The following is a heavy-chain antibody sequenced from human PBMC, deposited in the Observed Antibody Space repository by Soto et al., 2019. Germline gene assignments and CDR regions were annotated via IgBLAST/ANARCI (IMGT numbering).Heavy chain of an antibody. CDR3: GKGKELGVVRYGLDA. J-gene: IGHJ6*02. CDR2: FGGDENYT. Sequence: PGGSLRLSCVASGFSVKSYWMHWVGQAPGKGLVWLSRFGGDENYTDYADSVRGRFTISRDIAKNTIYLQMNSLRAEDTAVYYCGKGKELGVVRYGLDAWGQGTTVTVSS. CDR1: GFSVKSYW. D-gene: IGHD3-3*01. V-gene: IGHV3-74*01.